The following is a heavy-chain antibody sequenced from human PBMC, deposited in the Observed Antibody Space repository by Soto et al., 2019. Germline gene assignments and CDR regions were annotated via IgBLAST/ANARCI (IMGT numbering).Heavy chain of an antibody. CDR2: IYNSGST. CDR1: GGSISSQY. CDR3: ARDREGRLFDY. J-gene: IGHJ4*02. V-gene: IGHV4-59*11. D-gene: IGHD3-10*01. Sequence: QVQLQESGPGLVKPSETLSLTCTVSGGSISSQYWSWIRQPPGKGLEWIGYIYNSGSTNYNPSLTSRVTISVDTATNQFSLKLSSVTAADTAVYSCARDREGRLFDYWGQGTLVTVSS.